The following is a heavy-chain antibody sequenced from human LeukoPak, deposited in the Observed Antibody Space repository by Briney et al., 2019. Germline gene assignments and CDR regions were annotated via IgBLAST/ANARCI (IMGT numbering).Heavy chain of an antibody. CDR1: GFTFSNAW. J-gene: IGHJ4*02. V-gene: IGHV3-15*01. D-gene: IGHD3-9*01. CDR3: TTDRNVLRYFDWLGGNY. CDR2: IKSKTDGGTT. Sequence: GGSLRLSCAASGFTFSNAWMSWVRQAPGKGLEWVGRIKSKTDGGTTDYAAPVKGRFTISRDDSKNTLYLQMNSLKTEDTAVYYCTTDRNVLRYFDWLGGNYWGQGTLVTVSS.